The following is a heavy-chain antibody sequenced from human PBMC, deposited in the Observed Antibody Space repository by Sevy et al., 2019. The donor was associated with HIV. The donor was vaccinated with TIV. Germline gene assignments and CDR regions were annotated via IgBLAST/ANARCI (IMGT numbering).Heavy chain of an antibody. J-gene: IGHJ4*02. V-gene: IGHV3-33*01. Sequence: GGSLRLSCAATGFTFSNYAMHWVRQAPGKGMEWVAIIWSDGADQYHRDSVKGRFTISRYNSKNTLYLQMNNVRVEDTTVYYCAREGYYYDNAAYYALDSWGQGTLVTVSS. D-gene: IGHD3-22*01. CDR3: AREGYYYDNAAYYALDS. CDR1: GFTFSNYA. CDR2: IWSDGADQ.